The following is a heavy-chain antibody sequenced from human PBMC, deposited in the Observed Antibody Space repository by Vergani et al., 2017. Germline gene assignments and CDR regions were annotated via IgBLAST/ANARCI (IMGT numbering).Heavy chain of an antibody. J-gene: IGHJ4*02. Sequence: EVQLVESGGGLVPPGRSLRLSCAASGFSFGDYAMTWVRQAPGKGLEWVAFIRNKAYGGTTEYAASVKGRFTISRDDSKRLAYLQVSGLKTENTAVYFGSRGRGYSCGYSDYWGQGTLLTVSS. CDR3: SRGRGYSCGYSDY. CDR1: GFSFGDYA. CDR2: IRNKAYGGTT. D-gene: IGHD5-18*01. V-gene: IGHV3-49*04.